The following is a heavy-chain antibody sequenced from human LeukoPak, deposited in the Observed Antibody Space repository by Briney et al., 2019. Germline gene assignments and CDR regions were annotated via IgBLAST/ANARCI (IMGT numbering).Heavy chain of an antibody. CDR2: ISAYNGNT. J-gene: IGHJ5*02. D-gene: IGHD2-2*02. CDR1: GYTFTSYG. CDR3: ARDIVVVPAAIPDFFEINWFDP. Sequence: ASVKVSCKASGYTFTSYGISWVRQAPGQGLEWMGWISAYNGNTNYAQKLQGRVTMTTDTPTSTAYMELRSLRSDDTAVYYCARDIVVVPAAIPDFFEINWFDPWGQGTLVTVSS. V-gene: IGHV1-18*01.